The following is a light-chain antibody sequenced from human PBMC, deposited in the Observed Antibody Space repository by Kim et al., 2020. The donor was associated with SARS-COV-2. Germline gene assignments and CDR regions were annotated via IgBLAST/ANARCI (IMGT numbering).Light chain of an antibody. J-gene: IGLJ3*02. CDR1: NIGSKS. CDR2: YDS. CDR3: QVWDSSSDHRV. V-gene: IGLV3-21*04. Sequence: PGKTARLTCGGNNIGSKSVHWYQRKPGQAPGLVIYYDSDRPSGIPERFSGSNSGNTATLTISRVEAGDEADYYCQVWDSSSDHRVFGGGTQLTVL.